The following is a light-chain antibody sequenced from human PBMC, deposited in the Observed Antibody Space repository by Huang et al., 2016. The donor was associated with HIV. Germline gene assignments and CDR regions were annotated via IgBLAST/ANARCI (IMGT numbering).Light chain of an antibody. V-gene: IGKV3-15*01. J-gene: IGKJ1*01. CDR2: GAS. Sequence: EIVLTQSPDTLSLSPGERATVSCRVSQTIKNIYLAWYQQKPGQAPRLLIYGASTRATGIPARFSGSGSGTEFTLTISSLQSEDFAVYYCQQYNNWPPWTFGQGTKVEIK. CDR3: QQYNNWPPWT. CDR1: QTIKNIY.